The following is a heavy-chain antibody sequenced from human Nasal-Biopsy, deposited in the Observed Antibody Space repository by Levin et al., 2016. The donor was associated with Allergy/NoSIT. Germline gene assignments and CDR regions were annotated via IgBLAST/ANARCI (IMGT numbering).Heavy chain of an antibody. CDR3: ARESIHCFDTSGYSALEY. Sequence: SETLSLTCTVSAASFNNYYYSWIRQSAGKGLEWIGRIYSSGHTEYNPSLRSGVTMSVDTSENQLSLRVNSVTAADTAIYYCARESIHCFDTSGYSALEYWGQGILVTVSS. D-gene: IGHD3-22*01. CDR2: IYSSGHT. J-gene: IGHJ4*02. V-gene: IGHV4-4*07. CDR1: AASFNNYY.